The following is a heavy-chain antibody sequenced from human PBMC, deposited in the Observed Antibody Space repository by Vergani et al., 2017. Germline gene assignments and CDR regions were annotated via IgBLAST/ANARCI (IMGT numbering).Heavy chain of an antibody. Sequence: QVQLQESGPGLVKSSETLSLTCAVSGYSISSGYYWGWIRQPPGKGLEWIGTIYHSGSTYYNPSLKSRVTISVDTSKNQFSLKLSSVTAADTAVYYCARSYTSSWYGDSFDIWGQGTMVTVSS. D-gene: IGHD6-13*01. V-gene: IGHV4-38-2*01. J-gene: IGHJ3*02. CDR3: ARSYTSSWYGDSFDI. CDR2: IYHSGST. CDR1: GYSISSGYY.